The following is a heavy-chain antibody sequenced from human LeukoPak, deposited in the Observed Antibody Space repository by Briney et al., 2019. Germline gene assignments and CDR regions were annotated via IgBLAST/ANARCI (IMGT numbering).Heavy chain of an antibody. Sequence: ASVKVSCKASGGTFSSYAISWVRQAPGQGLEWMGGIIPIFGTANYAQKFQGRVTITADESTSTAFMELSSLRSEDTAVYYCARHDIVVVPAAWTRDYYYYYYMDVWGKGTTVTVSS. V-gene: IGHV1-69*13. D-gene: IGHD2-2*01. CDR3: ARHDIVVVPAAWTRDYYYYYYMDV. CDR2: IIPIFGTA. J-gene: IGHJ6*03. CDR1: GGTFSSYA.